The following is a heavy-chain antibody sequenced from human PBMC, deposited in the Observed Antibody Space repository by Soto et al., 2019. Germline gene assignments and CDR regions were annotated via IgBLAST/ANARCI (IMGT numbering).Heavy chain of an antibody. J-gene: IGHJ1*01. Sequence: QVQLVQSGAEVKKPGSSVRVSCKASGGTSSSYAFSWVRQAPGQGLEWMGGIIPKFGTANYAQKFQGRVTITADESTNTAYMELRSLRSDDTAVYYCASVDYQDSSGLFQHWGQGTLVSVSS. CDR1: GGTSSSYA. V-gene: IGHV1-69*01. D-gene: IGHD3-22*01. CDR3: ASVDYQDSSGLFQH. CDR2: IIPKFGTA.